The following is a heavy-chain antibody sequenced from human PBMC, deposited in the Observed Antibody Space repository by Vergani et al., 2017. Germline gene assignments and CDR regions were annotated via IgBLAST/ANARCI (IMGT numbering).Heavy chain of an antibody. D-gene: IGHD3-10*01. CDR1: GGSISSGVYY. CDR3: AREKRFGELSNWFDP. V-gene: IGHV4-30-4*08. J-gene: IGHJ5*02. CDR2: IYYSGST. Sequence: QVQLQESGPGLVKPSQTLSLTCTVSGGSISSGVYYWSWIRQPPGKGLEWIGYIYYSGSTYYNPSLKSRVTISVDTSKNQFSLKLSSVTAADTAVYYCAREKRFGELSNWFDPWGQGTLVTVSS.